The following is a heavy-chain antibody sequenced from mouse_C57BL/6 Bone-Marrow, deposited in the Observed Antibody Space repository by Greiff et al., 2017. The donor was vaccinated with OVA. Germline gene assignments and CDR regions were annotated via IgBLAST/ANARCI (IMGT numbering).Heavy chain of an antibody. Sequence: QVQLQQSGAELVMPGASVKLSCKASGYTFTSYWMHWVKQRPGQGLEWIGEIDPSDSYTNYNQKFKGKSTLTVDKSSSTAYMQLSRLTSEDSAVYYGARKDYGSSNWYFDVWGTGTTVTVSS. D-gene: IGHD1-1*01. CDR2: IDPSDSYT. V-gene: IGHV1-69*01. CDR3: ARKDYGSSNWYFDV. CDR1: GYTFTSYW. J-gene: IGHJ1*03.